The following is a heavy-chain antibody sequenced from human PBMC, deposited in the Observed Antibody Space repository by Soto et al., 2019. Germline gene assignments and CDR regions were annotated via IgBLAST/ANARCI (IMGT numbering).Heavy chain of an antibody. J-gene: IGHJ6*02. CDR3: ARLAAAAGDYYYYGMDV. D-gene: IGHD6-13*01. Sequence: QVQLVESGGGVVQPGRSLRLSCAASGFTFSSYAMHWVRQAPGKGLVWVAGISYDGSNKYYADSVKGRFTISRDNSKNTLYIQKIRLRAEDTAGYYCARLAAAAGDYYYYGMDVWGQGTTVTVSS. CDR2: ISYDGSNK. CDR1: GFTFSSYA. V-gene: IGHV3-30*14.